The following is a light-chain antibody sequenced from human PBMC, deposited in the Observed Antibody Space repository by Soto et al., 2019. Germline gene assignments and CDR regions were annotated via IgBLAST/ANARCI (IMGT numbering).Light chain of an antibody. CDR2: KSS. Sequence: DIQMTQSPSTLSASVGERVTITCRASQSISSWLAWYQQKPGKVPKLLIYKSSSLESGVQSRFSGSGSVTEFTLTISSLQPDYFATYYCQPYNTYPITFGHGTRLEIK. V-gene: IGKV1-5*03. J-gene: IGKJ5*01. CDR3: QPYNTYPIT. CDR1: QSISSW.